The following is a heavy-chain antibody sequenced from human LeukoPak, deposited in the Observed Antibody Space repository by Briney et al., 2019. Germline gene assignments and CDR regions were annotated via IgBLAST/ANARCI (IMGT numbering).Heavy chain of an antibody. CDR2: ISDSGTYK. CDR3: ARRRYCTGGSCYSGLGY. J-gene: IGHJ4*02. D-gene: IGHD2-15*01. V-gene: IGHV3-21*01. Sequence: GGPLRLSCAATGFTFSDYNMNWVRQAPAKGLQCVSSISDSGTYKYYADSVKGRFTISRDNAKNSLYLQMDSLRAEDTAVYYCARRRYCTGGSCYSGLGYWGQGTLVTVSS. CDR1: GFTFSDYN.